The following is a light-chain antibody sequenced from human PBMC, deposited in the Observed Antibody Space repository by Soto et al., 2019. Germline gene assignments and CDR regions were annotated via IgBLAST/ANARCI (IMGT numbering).Light chain of an antibody. CDR2: LGS. CDR3: MQALQSPLT. J-gene: IGKJ4*01. Sequence: DIVMTQSPLSLPVTPGEPASISCRSSQSLLHSNTYNYLDWYLQKPGQSPQLLIFLGSNRASGVPDRFSGRGSGTDFTLKISRVEAEDVGVYYCMQALQSPLTFGGGTKVDIK. CDR1: QSLLHSNTYNY. V-gene: IGKV2-28*01.